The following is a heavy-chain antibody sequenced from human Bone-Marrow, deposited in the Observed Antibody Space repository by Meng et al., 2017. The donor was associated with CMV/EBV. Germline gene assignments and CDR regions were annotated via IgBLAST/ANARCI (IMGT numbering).Heavy chain of an antibody. CDR1: GFTFSSYS. CDR2: ISSSSSYI. J-gene: IGHJ4*02. V-gene: IGHV3-21*01. Sequence: GSLKISCAASGFTFSSYSMNWVRQAPGKGLEWVSSISSSSSYIYYADSVKGRFTISRDNAKNSLYLQMNSLRAEDTAVYYVTIVGATGGFDYWGQGPLVTVSS. CDR3: TIVGATGGFDY. D-gene: IGHD1-26*01.